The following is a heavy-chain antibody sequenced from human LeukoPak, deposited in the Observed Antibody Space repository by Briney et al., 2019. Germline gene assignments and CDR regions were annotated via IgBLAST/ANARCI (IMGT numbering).Heavy chain of an antibody. V-gene: IGHV3-48*03. Sequence: GGSLRLSCAASGFTFSSYEMNWVRQAPGKGLEWVSYISTSGSTIYYADSVKGRFTISRDNAKNSLYLQMHSLRAEDTAVYYCARQSSIWNDGTNTDFNSWGQGTLVTVSS. CDR1: GFTFSSYE. D-gene: IGHD1-1*01. CDR2: ISTSGSTI. CDR3: ARQSSIWNDGTNTDFNS. J-gene: IGHJ4*02.